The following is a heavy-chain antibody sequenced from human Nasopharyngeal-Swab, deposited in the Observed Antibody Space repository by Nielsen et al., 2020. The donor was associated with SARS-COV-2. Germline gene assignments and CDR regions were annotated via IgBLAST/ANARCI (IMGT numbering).Heavy chain of an antibody. CDR3: ARGKNYVWGTYRYNGWSDP. CDR2: VNHSGST. V-gene: IGHV4-34*01. D-gene: IGHD3-16*02. Sequence: SKTLSLTCAVYGGSFSGYYWRWIRQPPGKGLEWIGEVNHSGSTYYNPSLKSRVTISVDTSKNQFSLKLSSVTAADTAVYYCARGKNYVWGTYRYNGWSDPWGQGTLVTVSS. CDR1: GGSFSGYY. J-gene: IGHJ5*02.